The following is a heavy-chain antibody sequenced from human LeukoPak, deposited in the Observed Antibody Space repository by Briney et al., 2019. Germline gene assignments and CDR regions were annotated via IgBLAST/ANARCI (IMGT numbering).Heavy chain of an antibody. Sequence: PGGSLRLSCAAPGFTLRSYWMSWVRQAPGKGLEWVANINQGGSVKYYVDSVKGRFTISRDDAKNSLYVQMNSLRDEDTAVYYCARVGYSGWNLEYWGQGTLVTVSS. CDR3: ARVGYSGWNLEY. V-gene: IGHV3-7*01. CDR1: GFTLRSYW. CDR2: INQGGSVK. J-gene: IGHJ4*02. D-gene: IGHD5-12*01.